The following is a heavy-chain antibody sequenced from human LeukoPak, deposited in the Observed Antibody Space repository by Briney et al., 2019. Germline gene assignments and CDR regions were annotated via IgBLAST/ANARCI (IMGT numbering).Heavy chain of an antibody. CDR2: INPNSGGT. Sequence: ASVTVSCTASGYTFTGYYMHWVRQAPGQGLEWMGWINPNSGGTNYAQKFQGRVTMTRDTSISTAYMELSRLRSDDTAVYYCARGVVAATFYYYMDVWGKGTTVTVSS. CDR3: ARGVVAATFYYYMDV. J-gene: IGHJ6*03. D-gene: IGHD2-15*01. CDR1: GYTFTGYY. V-gene: IGHV1-2*02.